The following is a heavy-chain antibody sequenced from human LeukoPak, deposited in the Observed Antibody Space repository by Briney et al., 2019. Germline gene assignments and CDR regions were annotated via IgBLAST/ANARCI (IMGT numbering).Heavy chain of an antibody. D-gene: IGHD3-3*01. Sequence: SGGSLRLSCAASGFTFSSYWMSWVRQAPGKGLEWVANIKQDGSEKYYVDSVKGRFTISRDNAKNSLYLQMNSLRAEDTAVYYCARDRSYDFWSGYYDYWGQGTLVTVSS. CDR1: GFTFSSYW. CDR2: IKQDGSEK. V-gene: IGHV3-7*01. J-gene: IGHJ4*02. CDR3: ARDRSYDFWSGYYDY.